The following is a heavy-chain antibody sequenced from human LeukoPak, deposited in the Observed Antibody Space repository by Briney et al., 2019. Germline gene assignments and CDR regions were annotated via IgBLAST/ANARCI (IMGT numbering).Heavy chain of an antibody. CDR3: ARTVRIAAHHHFDY. J-gene: IGHJ4*02. D-gene: IGHD6-6*01. V-gene: IGHV5-51*01. CDR1: GYSFSSYW. CDR2: IYPGDSDT. Sequence: GESLKISCTGFGYSFSSYWIGWVRQMPGKGLEWMGIIYPGDSDTRYSPSFQGQVTISADKSISTAYLQWSSLKASDTAMYYCARTVRIAAHHHFDYWGQGTLVTVSS.